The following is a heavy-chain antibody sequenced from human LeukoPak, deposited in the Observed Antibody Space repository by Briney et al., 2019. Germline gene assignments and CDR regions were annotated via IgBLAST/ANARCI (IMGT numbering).Heavy chain of an antibody. CDR3: ARVRYTSGWKNAFDV. Sequence: ASVKVSCKASGYTFSDYYLHWVRQAPGQGLEWMAWINPNSGASRDAQKFQGRITVTRDTSITTTYMELSGLTSDDSATYYCARVRYTSGWKNAFDVWGQGTMATVSS. CDR2: INPNSGAS. J-gene: IGHJ3*01. CDR1: GYTFSDYY. D-gene: IGHD6-19*01. V-gene: IGHV1-2*02.